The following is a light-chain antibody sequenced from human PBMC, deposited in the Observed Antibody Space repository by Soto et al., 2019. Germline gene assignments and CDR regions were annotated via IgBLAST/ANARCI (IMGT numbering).Light chain of an antibody. J-gene: IGKJ1*01. CDR1: QSISSY. Sequence: IQMTQSPSSLSASVGDRVTITCRASQSISSYLNWYQQKPGKAPKLLIYAASSLQSGVPSRFSGSGSGTDFTLTISSLQHEDFATYYCLQDYNYPWTFGQGTKVDIK. CDR2: AAS. CDR3: LQDYNYPWT. V-gene: IGKV1-6*01.